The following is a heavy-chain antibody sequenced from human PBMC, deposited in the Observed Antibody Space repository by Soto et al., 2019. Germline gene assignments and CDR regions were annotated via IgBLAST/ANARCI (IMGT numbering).Heavy chain of an antibody. CDR3: ERGFSGWYIDY. J-gene: IGHJ4*02. CDR2: INPNSGGT. CDR1: GYTFTGYY. V-gene: IGHV1-2*04. Sequence: ASVKVPCKASGYTFTGYYMHWVRQAPGQGLEWMGWINPNSGGTNYEQKFQGWVIMTRDTNISTAYMEQSKLRCDDTCVYYCERGFSGWYIDYWGQGTPVTVYS. D-gene: IGHD6-19*01.